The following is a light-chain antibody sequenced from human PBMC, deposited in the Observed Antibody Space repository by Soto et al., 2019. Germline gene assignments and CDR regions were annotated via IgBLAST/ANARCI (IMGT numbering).Light chain of an antibody. CDR1: QSISSY. CDR2: AAS. CDR3: QQSYSTPIT. J-gene: IGKJ5*01. V-gene: IGKV1-39*01. Sequence: DIQMTQSPSSLSASVGDRVTITCRASQSISSYLNWYQQKPGKAPKLLIYAASSLQSGVPSSFSGSGSGTDFTLTISSLQPEDVATYYCQQSYSTPITFGQGTRLEIK.